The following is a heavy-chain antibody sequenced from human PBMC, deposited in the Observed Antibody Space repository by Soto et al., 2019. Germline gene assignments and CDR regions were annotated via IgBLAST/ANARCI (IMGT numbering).Heavy chain of an antibody. CDR2: ISGSAGST. Sequence: EVQLLESGGGFVQPGGSLRLSCVASGFTFSSYSMSWARQAPGKGLEWVSAISGSAGSTYYADSVKGRFTISRDNSKNPLFLQMGSLRAEDTALYLFAKNTVCTNSPCYFCPWGEGTLVTVSS. D-gene: IGHD2-8*01. CDR1: GFTFSSYS. CDR3: AKNTVCTNSPCYFCP. V-gene: IGHV3-23*01. J-gene: IGHJ5*02.